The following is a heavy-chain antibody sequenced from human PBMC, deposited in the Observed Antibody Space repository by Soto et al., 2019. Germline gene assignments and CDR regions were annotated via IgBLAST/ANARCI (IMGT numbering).Heavy chain of an antibody. D-gene: IGHD4-17*01. CDR1: GGSISSGYYY. CDR2: IYYSGNT. J-gene: IGHJ5*02. V-gene: IGHV4-30-4*01. CDR3: ARDDFGRNTRAFDP. Sequence: PSETLSLTCSVSGGSISSGYYYWSWIRQPPGKGLEWIGNIYYSGNTYYNPSLKSRLIISIDTSKNQFSLKLTSVTAADTAVYYCARDDFGRNTRAFDPWGQGTLVTVSS.